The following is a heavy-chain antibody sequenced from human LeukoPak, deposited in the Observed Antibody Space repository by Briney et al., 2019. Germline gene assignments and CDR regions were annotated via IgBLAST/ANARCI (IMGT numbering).Heavy chain of an antibody. J-gene: IGHJ3*02. V-gene: IGHV4-38-2*02. Sequence: PSETLSLTCTVSGYSITSSYYWGWIRQPPGKGLEWIGSIYYSGSTYYNPSLKSRVTISVDTSKNQFSLKLSSVTAADTAVYYCARVFNQWLRFGGDAFGIWGQGTMVTVSS. CDR3: ARVFNQWLRFGGDAFGI. D-gene: IGHD5-12*01. CDR2: IYYSGST. CDR1: GYSITSSYY.